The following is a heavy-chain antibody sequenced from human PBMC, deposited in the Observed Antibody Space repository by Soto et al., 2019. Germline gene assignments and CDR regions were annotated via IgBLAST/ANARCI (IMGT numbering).Heavy chain of an antibody. CDR3: VRSDSSGWPDAFDI. CDR1: GFSVSSND. Sequence: PGGSLRLACAASGFSVSSNDWNGVRQAPGKGLEWVSVIFTAGSTYYSDSVKGRFTISRDNSKNTLYLQMNSLRAEDTAVYYCVRSDSSGWPDAFDIWGQGTMVTVSS. V-gene: IGHV3-53*01. D-gene: IGHD6-19*01. J-gene: IGHJ3*02. CDR2: IFTAGST.